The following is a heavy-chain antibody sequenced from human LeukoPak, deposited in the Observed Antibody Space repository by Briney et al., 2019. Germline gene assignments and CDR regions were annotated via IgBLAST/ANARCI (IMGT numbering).Heavy chain of an antibody. CDR1: GFTFSSYA. Sequence: GGSLRLSCAASGFTFSSYAMHWVRQAPGKGLEWVAVISYDGSNKYYADSVKGRFTISRDNSKNTLYPQMNSLRAEDTAVYYCARGGTPSPINLYSNYSVLCYFDYWGQGTLVTVSS. J-gene: IGHJ4*02. CDR2: ISYDGSNK. V-gene: IGHV3-30-3*01. D-gene: IGHD4-11*01. CDR3: ARGGTPSPINLYSNYSVLCYFDY.